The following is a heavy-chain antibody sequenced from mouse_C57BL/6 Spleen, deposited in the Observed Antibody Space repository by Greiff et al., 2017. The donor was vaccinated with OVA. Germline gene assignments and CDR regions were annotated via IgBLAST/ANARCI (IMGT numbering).Heavy chain of an antibody. D-gene: IGHD2-3*01. J-gene: IGHJ4*01. CDR2: IDPSDSET. CDR1: GYTFTSYW. Sequence: QVQLKESGAELVRPGSSVKLSCKASGYTFTSYWMHWVKQRPIQGLEWIGNIDPSDSETHYNQKFKDKATLTVDKSSSTAYMQLSSLTSEDSAVYYCARGGWVLIMDYWGQGTSVTVSS. CDR3: ARGGWVLIMDY. V-gene: IGHV1-52*01.